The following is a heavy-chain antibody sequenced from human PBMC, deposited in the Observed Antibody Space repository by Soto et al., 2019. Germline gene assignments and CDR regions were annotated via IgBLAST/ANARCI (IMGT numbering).Heavy chain of an antibody. CDR2: ISGSGGST. J-gene: IGHJ4*02. CDR1: GFTFSSYA. V-gene: IGHV3-23*01. Sequence: EVQLLESGGGLVQPGGSLRLSCAASGFTFSSYAMSWVRQAPGKGLEWGSAISGSGGSTYYADSVKGRFTIYRDNSKNTLYREMNSLRAEDTAVYYCAKENKWELLGIDYWGQGTLVTVSS. D-gene: IGHD1-26*01. CDR3: AKENKWELLGIDY.